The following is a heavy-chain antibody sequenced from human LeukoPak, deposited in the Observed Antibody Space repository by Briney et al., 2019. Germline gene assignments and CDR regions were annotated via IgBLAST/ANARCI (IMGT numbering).Heavy chain of an antibody. D-gene: IGHD6-13*01. Sequence: GGSLRLSCAASGFTFGDYYMSWIRQAPGKGLEWVSYISGSGSTIYYADSVKGRFTISRDNAKNSLYLQMHSLRAEDTAVYYCARSGYSSRWAFDYWGQGTLVTVSS. J-gene: IGHJ4*02. CDR3: ARSGYSSRWAFDY. V-gene: IGHV3-11*01. CDR1: GFTFGDYY. CDR2: ISGSGSTI.